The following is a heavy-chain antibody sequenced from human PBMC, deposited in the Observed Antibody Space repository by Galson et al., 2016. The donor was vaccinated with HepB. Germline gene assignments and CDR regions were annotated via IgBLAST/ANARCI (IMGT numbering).Heavy chain of an antibody. Sequence: SLRLSCAASGFIFTDYAMHWVRQAPGKGLEWVAVISYDGNDKYYADSVRGRFTVSRDTSRNTLYLQMNSLRAEDTAVYYCTKHEYGDNFYFQYWGQGTRVTVSS. D-gene: IGHD4-17*01. CDR1: GFIFTDYA. J-gene: IGHJ1*01. CDR3: TKHEYGDNFYFQY. CDR2: ISYDGNDK. V-gene: IGHV3-30*18.